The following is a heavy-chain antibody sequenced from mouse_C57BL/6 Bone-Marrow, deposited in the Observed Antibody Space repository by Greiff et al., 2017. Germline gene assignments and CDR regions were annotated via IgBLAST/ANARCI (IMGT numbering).Heavy chain of an antibody. CDR2: ISNLAYSI. V-gene: IGHV5-15*04. J-gene: IGHJ4*01. CDR1: GFTFSDYG. Sequence: EVQGVESGGGLVQPGGSLKLSCAASGFTFSDYGMAWVRQAPRKGPEWVAFISNLAYSIYYADTVTGRFTISRENAKNTLYLEMSSLRSEDTAMYYCARRGDGYYVAMDYWGQGTSVTVSS. D-gene: IGHD2-3*01. CDR3: ARRGDGYYVAMDY.